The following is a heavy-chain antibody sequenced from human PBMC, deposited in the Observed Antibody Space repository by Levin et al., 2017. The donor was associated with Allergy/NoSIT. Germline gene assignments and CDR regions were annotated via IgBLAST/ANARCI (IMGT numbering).Heavy chain of an antibody. D-gene: IGHD1-1*01. V-gene: IGHV3-64*02. CDR3: ARVGTAYDH. CDR2: INGNGDGT. J-gene: IGHJ5*02. Sequence: VGSLRLSCAASGFTFSTYSMHWVRQAPGKGLEYVSAINGNGDGTFYADSVKGRFTISRDNSKNTLYLQMGMLRVEDMAVYYCARVGTAYDHWGQGILVTVSS. CDR1: GFTFSTYS.